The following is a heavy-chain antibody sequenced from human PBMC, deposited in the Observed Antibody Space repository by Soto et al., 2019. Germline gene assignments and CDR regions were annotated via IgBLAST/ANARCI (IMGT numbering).Heavy chain of an antibody. V-gene: IGHV3-30*18. J-gene: IGHJ3*02. CDR1: GFTFRSHG. Sequence: GGSLRLSCAASGFTFRSHGMHWVRQAPGKGLEWVAVISYDGSNKYYADSVKGRFTISRDNSKNTLYLQMNSLRAEDTAVYYCANGPFPYYYDGSGYWPHAFDIWGQGTMVTVSS. CDR2: ISYDGSNK. D-gene: IGHD3-22*01. CDR3: ANGPFPYYYDGSGYWPHAFDI.